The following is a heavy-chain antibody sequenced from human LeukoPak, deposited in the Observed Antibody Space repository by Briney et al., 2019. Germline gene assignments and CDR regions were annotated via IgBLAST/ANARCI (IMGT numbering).Heavy chain of an antibody. CDR3: ARGGGLDV. V-gene: IGHV3-9*01. CDR2: ISWNSGSI. Sequence: WVRQAPGKGLEWVSGISWNSGSIGYADSVKGRFTISRDNAKNSLYLQMSNLRAEDTAVYFCARGGGLDVWGQGATVTVSS. D-gene: IGHD3-16*01. J-gene: IGHJ6*02.